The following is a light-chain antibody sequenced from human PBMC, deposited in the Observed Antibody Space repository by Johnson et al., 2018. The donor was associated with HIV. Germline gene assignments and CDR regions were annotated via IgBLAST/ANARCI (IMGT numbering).Light chain of an antibody. CDR2: AND. CDR1: TSNIGDNY. J-gene: IGLJ1*01. V-gene: IGLV1-51*01. Sequence: QSVLTQPPSVSAAPGQKVTISCSGSTSNIGDNYVSWYRQLPGTAPKLLISANDKRPSGIPDRFSGSKSGTSATLGIPGLQPGDEADYYCGTWDSSLSFLYVFGTGTKVTVL. CDR3: GTWDSSLSFLYV.